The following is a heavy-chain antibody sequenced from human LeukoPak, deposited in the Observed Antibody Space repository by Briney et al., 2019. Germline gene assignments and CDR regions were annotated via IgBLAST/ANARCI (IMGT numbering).Heavy chain of an antibody. D-gene: IGHD2-15*01. CDR1: GGSISSYY. J-gene: IGHJ6*03. CDR3: ARTTEGYCRGRSCYSYYYYMDV. Sequence: SETLSLTCTVSGGSISSYYWSWIRQPAGKGLEWIGRIYTSGSTNYNPSLKSRVTMSVDTSKNQFSLRLSSVTAADTAVYYCARTTEGYCRGRSCYSYYYYMDVWGKGTTVTVSS. V-gene: IGHV4-4*07. CDR2: IYTSGST.